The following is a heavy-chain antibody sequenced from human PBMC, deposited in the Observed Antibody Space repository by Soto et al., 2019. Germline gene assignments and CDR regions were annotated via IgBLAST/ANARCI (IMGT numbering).Heavy chain of an antibody. D-gene: IGHD3-16*01. CDR1: GGSIRSYY. V-gene: IGHV4-59*01. Sequence: SETLSLTCTVSGGSIRSYYWSWIRQPPGKGLEWVGYIYNSGGTNYNPSLRSRVTISVDTSKNQFSLKLSSVTAADTAVYYCARGGAPYNWFDPWGQGTLVTVSS. CDR3: ARGGAPYNWFDP. CDR2: IYNSGGT. J-gene: IGHJ5*02.